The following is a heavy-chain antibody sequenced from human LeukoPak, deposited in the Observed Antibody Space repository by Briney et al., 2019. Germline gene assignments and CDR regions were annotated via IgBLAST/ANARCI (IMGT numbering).Heavy chain of an antibody. D-gene: IGHD2-15*01. CDR3: ARDVVVVVGASRSNFYFYMDV. CDR1: GYTFTGYY. J-gene: IGHJ6*03. Sequence: GASVKVSCKASGYTFTGYYIHWVRQAPGQGLESMGWINPNNGATNYAQKFQGRITMTRDTSITTAYMELSSLRSDDTAIYYCARDVVVVVGASRSNFYFYMDVWGKGTTVTVSS. CDR2: INPNNGAT. V-gene: IGHV1-2*02.